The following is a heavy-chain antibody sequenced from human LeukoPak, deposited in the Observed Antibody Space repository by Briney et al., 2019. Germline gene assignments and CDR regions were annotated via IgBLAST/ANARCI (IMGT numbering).Heavy chain of an antibody. CDR2: IYYSGST. Sequence: PSETLSLTCTVSGGSISSSSYYWGWIRQPPGKGLEWIGYIYYSGSTNYNPSLKSRVTISVDTSKNQFSLKLSSVTAADTAVYYCARGAPSSGSLHYVDYWGQGTLVTVSS. D-gene: IGHD3-22*01. CDR1: GGSISSSSYY. CDR3: ARGAPSSGSLHYVDY. V-gene: IGHV4-61*05. J-gene: IGHJ4*02.